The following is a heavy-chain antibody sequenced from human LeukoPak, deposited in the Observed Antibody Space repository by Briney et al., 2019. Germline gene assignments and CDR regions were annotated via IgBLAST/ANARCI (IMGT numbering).Heavy chain of an antibody. V-gene: IGHV4-34*01. CDR3: ARVLGYSSSWFYSYYYYYMDV. CDR1: GGSFSGYY. Sequence: SSETLPLTCAVYGGSFSGYYWSWIRQPPGKGLEWIGEINHSGSTNYNPSLKSRVTISVDTSKNQFSLKLSSVTAADTAVYYCARVLGYSSSWFYSYYYYYMDVWGKGTTVTVSS. D-gene: IGHD6-13*01. CDR2: INHSGST. J-gene: IGHJ6*03.